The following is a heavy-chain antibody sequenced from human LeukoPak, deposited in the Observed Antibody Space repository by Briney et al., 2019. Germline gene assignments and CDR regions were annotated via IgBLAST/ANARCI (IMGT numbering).Heavy chain of an antibody. V-gene: IGHV4-34*01. CDR2: INHSGST. CDR3: ARGFSIAKN. CDR1: GGSFSGYY. Sequence: SETLSLTCAVYGGSFSGYYWSWIRQPPGKGLEWIGEINHSGSTNYNPSLKSRVTISVDTSKNQFSLKLSSVTAADTAVYYCARGFSIAKNWGQGTLVTVSS. D-gene: IGHD6-6*01. J-gene: IGHJ4*02.